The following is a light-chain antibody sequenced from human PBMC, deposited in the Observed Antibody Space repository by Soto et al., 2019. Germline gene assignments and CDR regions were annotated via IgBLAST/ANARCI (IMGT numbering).Light chain of an antibody. CDR2: EVS. V-gene: IGLV2-14*01. J-gene: IGLJ1*01. CDR3: SSYTSSSTLPYV. CDR1: SSDVGGYNY. Sequence: QSARTQPASVSGSPGQSITISCTGTSSDVGGYNYVSWYQQHPGKAPKLMIYEVSNRPSGVSNRFSGSKSGNTASLTISGLQAVDEADYYCSSYTSSSTLPYVFGTGTKLTVL.